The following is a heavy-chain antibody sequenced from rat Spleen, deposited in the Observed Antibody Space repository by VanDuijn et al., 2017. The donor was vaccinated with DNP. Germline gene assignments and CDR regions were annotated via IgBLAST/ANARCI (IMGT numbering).Heavy chain of an antibody. V-gene: IGHV5-25*01. CDR2: ISPSGRRT. CDR1: GFTFSDYY. D-gene: IGHD4-3*01. Sequence: EVQLVQSGGGLVQPGRSLKLSCAASGFTFSDYYMAWVRQAPTKGLGWVATISPSGRRTYYPDSVKGRFTISRDNAKNTLYLQMNSLRSEDTATYYCARDPRDNSGYPWYFDYWGQGVMVTVSS. CDR3: ARDPRDNSGYPWYFDY. J-gene: IGHJ2*01.